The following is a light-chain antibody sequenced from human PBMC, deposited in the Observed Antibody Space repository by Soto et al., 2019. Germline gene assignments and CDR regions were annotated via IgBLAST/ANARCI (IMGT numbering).Light chain of an antibody. J-gene: IGKJ3*01. CDR1: QGISSY. V-gene: IGKV1-9*01. CDR3: QQLNSYLFT. Sequence: DIQLTQSPSFLSASVGDRVTITCRASQGISSYLAWYQQKPGKAPKLLIYAVSTLPSWVPSRFSDRGSGTEFTLTISSLQPEDFANSYCQQLNSYLFTFGPGTKVDIK. CDR2: AVS.